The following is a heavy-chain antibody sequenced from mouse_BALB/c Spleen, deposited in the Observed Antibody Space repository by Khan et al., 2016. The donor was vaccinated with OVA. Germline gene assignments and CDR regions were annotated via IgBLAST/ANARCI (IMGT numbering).Heavy chain of an antibody. CDR3: ATQPYYHYYLVDH. V-gene: IGHV2-6-1*01. Sequence: QVQLKQSGPGLVAPSQSLSITCTISGFSLTDYGVHWVRQPPGKGLEWLVVIWSDGSTTYNSALKSRLSIIKDNSKSQIFLKMNSLQTDDTAMYNCATQPYYHYYLVDHWGQGTSVTVSS. J-gene: IGHJ4*01. CDR2: IWSDGST. CDR1: GFSLTDYG. D-gene: IGHD2-10*01.